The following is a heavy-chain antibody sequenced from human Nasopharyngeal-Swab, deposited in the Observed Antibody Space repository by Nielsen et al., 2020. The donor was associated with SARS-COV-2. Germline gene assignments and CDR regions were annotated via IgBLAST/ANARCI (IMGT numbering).Heavy chain of an antibody. CDR1: GFSFSNYW. D-gene: IGHD2-21*02. Sequence: GESLKISCAASGFSFSNYWMHWVRQAPGKGPVWVSRINGDGSTTSYADSVKGRFTISRDNAKNTLFLQMSSLRAEDTAVYYCTRGMVTAARVCECWGQGTLVTVSS. V-gene: IGHV3-74*01. CDR3: TRGMVTAARVCEC. J-gene: IGHJ4*02. CDR2: INGDGSTT.